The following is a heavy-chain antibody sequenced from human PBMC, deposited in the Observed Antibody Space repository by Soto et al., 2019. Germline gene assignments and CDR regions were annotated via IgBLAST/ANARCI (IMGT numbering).Heavy chain of an antibody. V-gene: IGHV3-30*18. CDR3: AKDRQGYCISTSCYYFH. D-gene: IGHD2-2*01. CDR2: ISYDGSNT. J-gene: IGHJ1*01. CDR1: GFTFSTYG. Sequence: QVQLVESGGGVVQPGRSLRLSCAASGFTFSTYGMHWVRRAPGKGLEWVAIISYDGSNTNYADSVKGRFTISRDNSKNTLYLQMNSLRAEDTAVYYCAKDRQGYCISTSCYYFHWGQGTLVTVSS.